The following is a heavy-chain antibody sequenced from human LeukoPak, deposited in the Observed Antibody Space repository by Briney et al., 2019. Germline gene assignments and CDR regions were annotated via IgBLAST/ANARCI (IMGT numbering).Heavy chain of an antibody. CDR1: GGSISSYY. D-gene: IGHD2-21*01. V-gene: IGHV4-59*01. J-gene: IGHJ3*02. CDR3: AREVYSSGAFDI. CDR2: IYYSGST. Sequence: SETLSLTCTVSGGSISSYYWSCIRQPPGKGLEWIGYIYYSGSTNYNPSLKSRVTISVDTSKNQFSLKLSSVTAADTAVYYCAREVYSSGAFDIWGQGTMVTVSS.